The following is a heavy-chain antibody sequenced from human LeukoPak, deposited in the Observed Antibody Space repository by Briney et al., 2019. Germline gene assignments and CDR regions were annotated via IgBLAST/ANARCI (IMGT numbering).Heavy chain of an antibody. CDR2: INHSGST. V-gene: IGHV4-34*01. D-gene: IGHD5-12*01. Sequence: SETLSLTCCVYGGSYSEYYSIGLRQPPAKGLEWIGEINHSGSTNYNASLNKRVTISLVTTKNQYSLKMRSVTAADTAVYNCAIDLRLYSRYYFLLFWGQGTPVTVSS. CDR1: GGSYSEYY. J-gene: IGHJ1*01. CDR3: AIDLRLYSRYYFLLF.